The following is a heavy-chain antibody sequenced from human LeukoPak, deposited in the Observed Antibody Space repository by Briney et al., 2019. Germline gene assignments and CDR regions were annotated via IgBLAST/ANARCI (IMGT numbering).Heavy chain of an antibody. J-gene: IGHJ4*02. D-gene: IGHD5-24*01. CDR3: AREDGYNFRVIDY. CDR1: GVSISSYY. V-gene: IGHV4-59*01. Sequence: SETLSLTCTVSGVSISSYYWTWIRQPPGKGREGMGYVYYSGSTNYNPSLKSRVSISVATSKNQFSLNLRSVTATDTAVYYCAREDGYNFRVIDYWGQGALVTVSS. CDR2: VYYSGST.